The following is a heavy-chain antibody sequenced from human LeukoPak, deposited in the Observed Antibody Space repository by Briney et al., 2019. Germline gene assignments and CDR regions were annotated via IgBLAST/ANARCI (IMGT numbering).Heavy chain of an antibody. Sequence: ASVKVSCKASGYTFTGYYMHWVRQAPGQGLEWMGWINPNSGGTNYAQKFQGRVTMTRDTSISTAYMELSRLRSDDTAVYYCARDRKKFWLVRGYYYMDVWGKGTTVTVSS. D-gene: IGHD6-19*01. CDR2: INPNSGGT. CDR3: ARDRKKFWLVRGYYYMDV. V-gene: IGHV1-2*02. J-gene: IGHJ6*03. CDR1: GYTFTGYY.